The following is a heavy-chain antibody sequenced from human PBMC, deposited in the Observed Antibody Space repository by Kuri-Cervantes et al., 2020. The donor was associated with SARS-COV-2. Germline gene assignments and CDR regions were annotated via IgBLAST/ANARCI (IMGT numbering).Heavy chain of an antibody. V-gene: IGHV1-18*01. CDR3: ARVSMVRGSRGYFDY. Sequence: ASSKVSCKASGYTFTSYGISWVRQAPGQGREWMGWISAYNGNTNYAQKLQGRVTMTTDTSTSTAYMGLRSLRSDDTAVYYCARVSMVRGSRGYFDYWGQGTLVTVSS. CDR1: GYTFTSYG. J-gene: IGHJ4*02. CDR2: ISAYNGNT. D-gene: IGHD3-10*01.